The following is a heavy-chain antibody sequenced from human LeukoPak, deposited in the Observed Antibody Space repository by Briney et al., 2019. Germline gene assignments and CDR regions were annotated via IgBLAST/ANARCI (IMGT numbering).Heavy chain of an antibody. CDR1: GFTFSSYA. CDR2: ISGSCVST. D-gene: IGHD3-9*01. J-gene: IGHJ6*04. Sequence: GGSLRLSCAASGFTFSSYAMSGVRQAPGKGLEWVSAISGSCVSTYYADSVKGRFTISRDNSKNTLYLQMNSLKTEDTAVYYCTTDPGPISPLDVWGKGTTVTVSS. CDR3: TTDPGPISPLDV. V-gene: IGHV3-23*01.